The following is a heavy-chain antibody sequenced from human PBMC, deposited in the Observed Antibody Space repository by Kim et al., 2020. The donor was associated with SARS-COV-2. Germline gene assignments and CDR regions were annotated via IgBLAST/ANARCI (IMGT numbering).Heavy chain of an antibody. CDR1: GGSFSGYY. Sequence: SETLSLTCAVYGGSFSGYYWSWIRQPPGKGLEWIGEINHSGSTNYNPSLKSRVTISVDTSKNQFSLKLSSVTAADTAVYYCARTRSLRSSLHYYYGMDVWGQGTTVTVSS. CDR2: INHSGST. J-gene: IGHJ6*02. V-gene: IGHV4-34*01. CDR3: ARTRSLRSSLHYYYGMDV. D-gene: IGHD5-12*01.